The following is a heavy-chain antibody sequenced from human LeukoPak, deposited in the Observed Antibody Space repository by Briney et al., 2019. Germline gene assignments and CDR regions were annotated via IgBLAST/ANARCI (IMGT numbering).Heavy chain of an antibody. D-gene: IGHD3-22*01. CDR1: GFTFSTYT. J-gene: IGHJ4*02. Sequence: PGGSLRLSCAASGFTFSTYTMHWVRQAPGKGLGYVSAISSNGGTTYYANSVKGRFTISRDNSKNTLYLQMGSLRAEDMAVYYCARTPSGVVVITSYDYWGQGTLVTVSS. V-gene: IGHV3-64*01. CDR3: ARTPSGVVVITSYDY. CDR2: ISSNGGTT.